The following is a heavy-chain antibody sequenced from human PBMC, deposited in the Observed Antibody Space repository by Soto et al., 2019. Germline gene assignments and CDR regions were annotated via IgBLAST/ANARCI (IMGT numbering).Heavy chain of an antibody. V-gene: IGHV3-30-3*01. Sequence: QVQLVESGGGVVQPGTSLRLSCAASGFTFSSYGMHWVRQAPGKGLEWVAAISHDGGNKFYADTVKGRFTISRDNSKNTLYLQLNSLRAEDTAVYYCARDPGEIGDYWGQGTLVTVSS. CDR1: GFTFSSYG. CDR2: ISHDGGNK. CDR3: ARDPGEIGDY. D-gene: IGHD3-16*01. J-gene: IGHJ4*02.